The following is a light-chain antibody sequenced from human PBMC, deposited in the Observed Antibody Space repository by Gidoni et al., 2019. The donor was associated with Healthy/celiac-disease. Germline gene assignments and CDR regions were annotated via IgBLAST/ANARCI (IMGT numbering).Light chain of an antibody. Sequence: MVMTQSPLSLPVTPGEPASTSCRSSQSLLHSNGYNYLDWYLQKPGQSPQLLIYLGSNRASGVPDRFSGSGSGTDFTLKISRVEAEDVGVYYCMQALQTLLTFGGGTKVEIK. CDR2: LGS. CDR3: MQALQTLLT. CDR1: QSLLHSNGYNY. V-gene: IGKV2-28*01. J-gene: IGKJ4*01.